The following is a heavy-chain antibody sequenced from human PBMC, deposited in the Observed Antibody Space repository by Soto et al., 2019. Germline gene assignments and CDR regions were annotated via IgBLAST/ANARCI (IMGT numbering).Heavy chain of an antibody. V-gene: IGHV4-30-2*01. D-gene: IGHD6-13*01. CDR3: ARVAAAGPFYYGMDV. J-gene: IGHJ6*02. Sequence: SSETLSLTCAVSGGSISSGGYSWSWIRQPPGKGLEWIGYIYHSGSTYYNPSLKSRVTISVDRSKNQFSLKLSSVTAADTAVYYCARVAAAGPFYYGMDVWGQGTTVTVSS. CDR1: GGSISSGGYS. CDR2: IYHSGST.